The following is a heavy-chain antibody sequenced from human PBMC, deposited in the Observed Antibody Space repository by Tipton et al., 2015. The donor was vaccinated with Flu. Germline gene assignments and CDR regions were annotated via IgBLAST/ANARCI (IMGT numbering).Heavy chain of an antibody. CDR1: GVFFSSYY. D-gene: IGHD4-11*01. CDR3: ARRDYSNYVSEPKNWFDP. V-gene: IGHV4-59*08. CDR2: VHQTGTT. Sequence: TLSLTCTVSGVFFSSYYWNWIRQPPGKGLEWIGNVHQTGTTYYNPSLRSRLTITVDRPKNQFSLRLASVTAADTAIYYCARRDYSNYVSEPKNWFDPWGQGTLVTVSS. J-gene: IGHJ5*02.